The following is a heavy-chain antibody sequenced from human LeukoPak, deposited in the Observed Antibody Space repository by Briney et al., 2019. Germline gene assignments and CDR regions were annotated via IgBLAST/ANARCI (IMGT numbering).Heavy chain of an antibody. J-gene: IGHJ4*02. V-gene: IGHV3-23*01. CDR1: GFTLSTNA. CDR2: ISGSGAST. D-gene: IGHD3/OR15-3a*01. CDR3: AKDSWAGLAGGSCLDY. Sequence: GGSLRLSCLTSGFTLSTNAMSWVRQAPGKGLEWISGISGSGASTYYADSVKGRFTISRDDSRNTLYLQMNGLRAEDTAVYYCAKDSWAGLAGGSCLDYWGQGTLVTVSS.